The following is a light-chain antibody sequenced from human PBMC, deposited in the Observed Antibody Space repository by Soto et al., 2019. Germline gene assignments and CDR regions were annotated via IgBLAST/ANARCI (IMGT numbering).Light chain of an antibody. Sequence: SKSVVALSLSPGERATLSCRASQSVSSSYLAWDQQKPGQAPRLLIYGASSRATGIPDRFSGSGSGTDITLTISILEAEDFAVYCCQEYGCSPLTFGGGTKVDIK. V-gene: IGKV3-20*01. CDR1: QSVSSSY. J-gene: IGKJ4*01. CDR2: GAS. CDR3: QEYGCSPLT.